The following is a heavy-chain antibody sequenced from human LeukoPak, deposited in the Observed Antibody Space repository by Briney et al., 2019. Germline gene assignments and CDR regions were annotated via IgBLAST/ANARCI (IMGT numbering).Heavy chain of an antibody. V-gene: IGHV3-33*01. CDR1: AFTFSRYG. CDR2: IWYDGSNK. CDR3: ARGREMATIDY. J-gene: IGHJ4*02. D-gene: IGHD5-24*01. Sequence: GGSLRLSCAASAFTFSRYGMHWVRQAPGKGLEWVATIWYDGSNKFYADSVKGRFTISRDNSKNTLYVQMNSLRAEDTAVYYCARGREMATIDYWGQGTLVTVSS.